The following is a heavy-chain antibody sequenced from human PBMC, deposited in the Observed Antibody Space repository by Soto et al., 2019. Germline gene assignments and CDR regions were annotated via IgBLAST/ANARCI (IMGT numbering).Heavy chain of an antibody. J-gene: IGHJ1*01. V-gene: IGHV3-23*01. CDR1: GFTFSSYA. D-gene: IGHD2-15*01. Sequence: EVQLLESGGGLVQPGGSLRLSCAASGFTFSSYAMSWVRQAPGKGLEWVSAISGSGGSTYYADSVKGRFTISRDNSKNTLYLQMHSLRAEDTAVYYCARDYCSGGSCYSMGGYFPHWGQGTLVTVAS. CDR2: ISGSGGST. CDR3: ARDYCSGGSCYSMGGYFPH.